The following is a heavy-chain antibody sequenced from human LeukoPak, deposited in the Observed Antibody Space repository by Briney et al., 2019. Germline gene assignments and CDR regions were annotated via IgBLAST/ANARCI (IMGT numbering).Heavy chain of an antibody. CDR1: GFTFSSYA. CDR3: ARGDGYTSYYFDY. D-gene: IGHD5-24*01. V-gene: IGHV3-66*01. Sequence: GGSLRLSCAASGFTFSSYAMSWVHQAPGKGLEWVSVIYSGGSTYYADSVKGRFTISRDNSKNMLWLQMNSLRAEDTAVYYCARGDGYTSYYFDYWGQGTLVTVSS. J-gene: IGHJ4*02. CDR2: IYSGGST.